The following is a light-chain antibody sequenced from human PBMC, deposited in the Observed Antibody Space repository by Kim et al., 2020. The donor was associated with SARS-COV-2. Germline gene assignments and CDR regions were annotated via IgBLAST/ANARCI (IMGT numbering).Light chain of an antibody. Sequence: SPGERATLYCRASQSISSNLAWYQQKPGQAPRLIIYGASTRATGIPDRFSGSGSGTEFTLSISSLQSEDFAVYYCQQYNKWPPLTFGGGTKVDIK. V-gene: IGKV3-15*01. CDR3: QQYNKWPPLT. J-gene: IGKJ4*01. CDR2: GAS. CDR1: QSISSN.